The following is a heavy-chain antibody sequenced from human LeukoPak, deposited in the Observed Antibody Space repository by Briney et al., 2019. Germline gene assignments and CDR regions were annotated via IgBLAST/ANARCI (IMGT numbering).Heavy chain of an antibody. CDR3: ASLGSGYDY. J-gene: IGHJ4*02. CDR2: INHSGST. D-gene: IGHD1-14*01. Sequence: GSLRLSCAASGFTFSSYAMSWVRQPPGKGLEWIGEINHSGSTNYNPSLKSRVTISVDTSKNQFSLKLSSVTAADTAVYYCASLGSGYDYWGQGTLVTVSS. CDR1: GFTFSSYA. V-gene: IGHV4-34*01.